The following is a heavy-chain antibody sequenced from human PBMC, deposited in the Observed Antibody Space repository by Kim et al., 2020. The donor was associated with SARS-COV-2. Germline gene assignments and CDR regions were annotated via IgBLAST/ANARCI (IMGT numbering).Heavy chain of an antibody. V-gene: IGHV3-74*01. CDR1: GFTFSSYW. D-gene: IGHD3-16*01. Sequence: GGSLRLSCAASGFTFSSYWMHWVRQAPGKGLVWVSHINSDGGSTSYADSVKGRFSISRDNAKNTLYLQMNSLRAEDTAVYYCARDQRISWGRIRCQELDYWGQGALVTFSS. J-gene: IGHJ4*02. CDR3: ARDQRISWGRIRCQELDY. CDR2: INSDGGST.